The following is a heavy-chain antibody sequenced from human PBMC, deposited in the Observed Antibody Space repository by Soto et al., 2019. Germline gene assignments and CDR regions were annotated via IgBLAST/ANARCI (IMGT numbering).Heavy chain of an antibody. J-gene: IGHJ4*02. CDR1: GGSFSGYY. D-gene: IGHD3-22*01. CDR2: INHSGST. Sequence: PSETLSLTCAVYGGSFSGYYWSWIRQPPGKGLEWIGEINHSGSTNYNPSLKSRVTISVDTSKNQFSLKLSSVTAADTAVYYCARLAYYDSSGYLDYWGQGTLVTVSS. V-gene: IGHV4-34*01. CDR3: ARLAYYDSSGYLDY.